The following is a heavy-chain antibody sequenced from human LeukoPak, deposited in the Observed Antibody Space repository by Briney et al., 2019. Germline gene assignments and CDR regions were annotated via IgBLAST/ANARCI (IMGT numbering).Heavy chain of an antibody. Sequence: GGSLRLSCAASGFTFSSYAMTWVRQAPGKGLEWVSAIGGTTYYADSVKGRFTISRDNSKSTLYLQMNSLRAEDTAVYYCTKLVASGISYWGQGTLATVPS. CDR2: IGGTT. J-gene: IGHJ4*02. D-gene: IGHD6-13*01. CDR1: GFTFSSYA. CDR3: TKLVASGISY. V-gene: IGHV3-23*01.